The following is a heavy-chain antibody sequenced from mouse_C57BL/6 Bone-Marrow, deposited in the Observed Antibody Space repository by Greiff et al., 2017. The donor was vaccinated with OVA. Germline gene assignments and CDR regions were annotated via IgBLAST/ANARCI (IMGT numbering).Heavy chain of an antibody. CDR2: IDPSDSYT. J-gene: IGHJ4*01. D-gene: IGHD2-3*01. V-gene: IGHV1-69*01. Sequence: QVQLQQPGAELVMPGASVKLSCKASGYTFTSYWMHWVKQRPGQGLEWIGEIDPSDSYTNYNQKFKGKSTLTVDKSSSTAYMQISSLTSKDSAVYYCARDCYYNYYAMDYWGQGTSVTVSS. CDR3: ARDCYYNYYAMDY. CDR1: GYTFTSYW.